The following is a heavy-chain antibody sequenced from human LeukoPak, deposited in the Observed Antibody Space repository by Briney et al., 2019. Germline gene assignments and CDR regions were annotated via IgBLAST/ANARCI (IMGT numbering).Heavy chain of an antibody. CDR3: ARGSHRVRYYDSSGNFDY. J-gene: IGHJ4*02. D-gene: IGHD3-22*01. V-gene: IGHV4-31*03. Sequence: KTSETLSLTCTVSGGSISSGGYYWSWIRQHPGKGLEWIGYIYYSGSTYYNPSLKSRVTISVDTSKNQFSLKLSSVTAADTAVYYCARGSHRVRYYDSSGNFDYWGQGTLVTVSS. CDR2: IYYSGST. CDR1: GGSISSGGYY.